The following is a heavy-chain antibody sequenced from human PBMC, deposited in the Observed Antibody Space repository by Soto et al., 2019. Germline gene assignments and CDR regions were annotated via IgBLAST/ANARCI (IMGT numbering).Heavy chain of an antibody. CDR1: GGTISSSSYS. Sequence: QLQLQESGPGLVKSSETLSLTCTVSGGTISSSSYSWGWIRQPPGKGLEWIGTVYYSGSTDCNPYLQSRVTISVDTSKNQFSLKLESVTAADTAVYYCARFLVQTTMGGVPWGPGTLVTVSS. V-gene: IGHV4-39*01. J-gene: IGHJ5*02. CDR2: VYYSGST. D-gene: IGHD5-18*01. CDR3: ARFLVQTTMGGVP.